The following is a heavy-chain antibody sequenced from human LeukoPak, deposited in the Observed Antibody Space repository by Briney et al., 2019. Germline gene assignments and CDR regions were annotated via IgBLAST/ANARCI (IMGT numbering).Heavy chain of an antibody. J-gene: IGHJ4*02. CDR1: GYTFTSYG. D-gene: IGHD3-22*01. Sequence: ASVKVSCKASGYTFTSYGISWVRQAPGQGLEWMGWISAYNVNTDYAQKLQGRVTMTTDTSTSTAYMELRSLRSDDTAVYFCARDVFSDSSGYYSHFFDYWGQGTLVTDSS. CDR2: ISAYNVNT. V-gene: IGHV1-18*01. CDR3: ARDVFSDSSGYYSHFFDY.